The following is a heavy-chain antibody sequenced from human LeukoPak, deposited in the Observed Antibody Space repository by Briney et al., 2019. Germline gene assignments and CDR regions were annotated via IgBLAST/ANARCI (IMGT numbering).Heavy chain of an antibody. J-gene: IGHJ3*02. D-gene: IGHD4-23*01. Sequence: SETLSLTCTVSGGSISSGSYYWSWIRQPAGKGLEWIGRIYTSGSTNYNPSLKSRVTISVDTSKNQFSLKLSSVTAADTAVYYCATLTGGDDAFDIWGQGTMVTVSS. CDR2: IYTSGST. CDR3: ATLTGGDDAFDI. V-gene: IGHV4-61*02. CDR1: GGSISSGSYY.